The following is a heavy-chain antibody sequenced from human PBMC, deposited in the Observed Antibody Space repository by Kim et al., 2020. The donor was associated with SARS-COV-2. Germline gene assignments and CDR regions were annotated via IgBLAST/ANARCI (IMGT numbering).Heavy chain of an antibody. V-gene: IGHV1-69*13. CDR2: IIPIFGTA. CDR1: GGTFSSYA. D-gene: IGHD3-10*01. J-gene: IGHJ4*02. Sequence: SVKVSCKASGGTFSSYAISWVRQAPGQGLEWMGGIIPIFGTANYAQKFQGRVTITADESTSTAYMELSSLRSEDTAVYYCARALGSSYYYGSGSYGPFDYWGQGTLVTVSS. CDR3: ARALGSSYYYGSGSYGPFDY.